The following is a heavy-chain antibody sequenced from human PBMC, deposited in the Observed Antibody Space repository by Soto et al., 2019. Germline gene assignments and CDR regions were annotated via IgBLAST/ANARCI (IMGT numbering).Heavy chain of an antibody. CDR3: ARNRGNYFDY. CDR1: VGGSFSSYY. J-gene: IGHJ4*02. Sequence: ETLSLTCTVSVGGSFSSYYWSWIRQPPGKGLEWIGYIYYSGSTNYNPSLKSRLTMSVHTSQNQFSLKVNSVTAADTAVYYCARNRGNYFDYWGQGILVTVSS. CDR2: IYYSGST. V-gene: IGHV4-59*01.